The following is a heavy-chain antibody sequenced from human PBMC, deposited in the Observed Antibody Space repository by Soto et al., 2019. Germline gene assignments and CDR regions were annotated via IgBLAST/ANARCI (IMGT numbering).Heavy chain of an antibody. CDR1: GGFI. J-gene: IGHJ4*02. V-gene: IGHV4-59*01. CDR2: IYNSGRY. Sequence: SETLSLTCTVSGGFIWGWIRQSPDKGLEWIGYIYNSGRYNYNPSLESRLTISIDTSKNQFPLRLASVTAADTAVYYCARTLPNRQLFDSWSQGTLVTVSS. CDR3: ARTLPNRQLFDS. D-gene: IGHD1-1*01.